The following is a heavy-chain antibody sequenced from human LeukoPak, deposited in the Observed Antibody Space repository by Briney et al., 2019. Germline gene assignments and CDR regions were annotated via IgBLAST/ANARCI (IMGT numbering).Heavy chain of an antibody. CDR1: RFTFFSYA. CDR3: AREGSWADFDY. V-gene: IGHV3-30*01. CDR2: ISYDGKND. D-gene: IGHD6-13*01. J-gene: IGHJ4*02. Sequence: PGGSLRLSCAASRFTFFSYAMHWVRQAPGKGREGVADISYDGKNDYYADSVKGRFTISRDNSKNTVYFQINSLRAEDTAVYFCAREGSWADFDYWGQGTLVTVSS.